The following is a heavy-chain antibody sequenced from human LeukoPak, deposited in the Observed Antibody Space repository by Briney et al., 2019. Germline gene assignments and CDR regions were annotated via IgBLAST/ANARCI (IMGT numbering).Heavy chain of an antibody. Sequence: SVKVSCKASGGTFSSYAISWVRQAPGQGLEWMGGIIPIFGTANYAQKFQGRVTITADESTSTAYMELSSLRSEDTAVYYCARVYRDYENNYHYYGMDVWGQGTTVTVSS. CDR3: ARVYRDYENNYHYYGMDV. V-gene: IGHV1-69*01. D-gene: IGHD5-12*01. CDR2: IIPIFGTA. J-gene: IGHJ6*02. CDR1: GGTFSSYA.